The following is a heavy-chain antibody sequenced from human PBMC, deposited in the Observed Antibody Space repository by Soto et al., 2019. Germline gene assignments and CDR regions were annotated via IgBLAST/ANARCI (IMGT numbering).Heavy chain of an antibody. D-gene: IGHD1-7*01. CDR3: ARRYGTTFDY. CDR1: GCSISSYY. J-gene: IGHJ4*02. V-gene: IGHV4-59*01. CDR2: IYYSGST. Sequence: SETLSLTCTFSGCSISSYYWSWIRQPPGKGLEWIGYIYYSGSTNYNPSLKSRVTISVNTSKNQFSLKLSSVTAADTAVYYCARRYGTTFDYWGQGTLVTVSS.